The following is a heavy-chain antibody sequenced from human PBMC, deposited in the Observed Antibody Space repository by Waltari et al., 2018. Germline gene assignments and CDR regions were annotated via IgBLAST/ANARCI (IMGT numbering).Heavy chain of an antibody. J-gene: IGHJ3*01. V-gene: IGHV3-15*01. CDR1: GFSFRDVW. D-gene: IGHD2-15*01. CDR2: IKRKIDGETT. CDR3: TTGDCSGGSCHAFDF. Sequence: EMQLVESGGGLVKPGWSLRLSCAASGFSFRDVWMHWVRQAPGKGLEWVGRIKRKIDGETTDYAAPVKGRFTISRDDSKSTLDLQMDGPATEDTAVYYCTTGDCSGGSCHAFDFWGQGTVVTVSS.